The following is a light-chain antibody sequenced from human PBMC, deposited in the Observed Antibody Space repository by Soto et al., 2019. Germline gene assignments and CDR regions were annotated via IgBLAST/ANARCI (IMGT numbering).Light chain of an antibody. Sequence: IVVTQSPLTLPATPGETASISCRSSQSLLHSNGYNYLDWYLQKPGQSPQLLIYLGSNRASGVPDRFSGSGSGTDFTLKISRVEAEDVGVYYCVQALQSPPWTFGQGTKVEIK. CDR2: LGS. CDR1: QSLLHSNGYNY. CDR3: VQALQSPPWT. J-gene: IGKJ1*01. V-gene: IGKV2-28*01.